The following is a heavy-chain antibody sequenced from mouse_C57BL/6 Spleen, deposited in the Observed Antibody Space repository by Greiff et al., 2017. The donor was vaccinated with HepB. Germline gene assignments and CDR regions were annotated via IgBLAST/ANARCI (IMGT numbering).Heavy chain of an antibody. CDR1: GYTFTDYN. V-gene: IGHV1-18*01. CDR3: ARSRVVHWYFDV. CDR2: INPNNGGT. J-gene: IGHJ1*03. Sequence: EVKLMESGPELVKPGASVKIPCKASGYTFTDYNMDWVKQSHGKSLEWIGDINPNNGGTIYNQKFKGKATLTVDKSSSTAYMELRSLTSEDTAVYYCARSRVVHWYFDVWGTGTTVTVSS. D-gene: IGHD1-1*02.